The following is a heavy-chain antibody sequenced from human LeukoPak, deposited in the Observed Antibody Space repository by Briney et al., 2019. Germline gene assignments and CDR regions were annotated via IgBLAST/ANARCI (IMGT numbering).Heavy chain of an antibody. CDR2: IKSKADGGTT. Sequence: GGSLRLSCAASGFTFSSYSMNWVRQAPGKGLEWVGRIKSKADGGTTDYAAPVKGRFTISRDVSKNTLYLQMNSLKTEDTAVYYCTTTRGWLADPWGQGTLVTVSS. D-gene: IGHD5-12*01. CDR1: GFTFSSYS. CDR3: TTTRGWLADP. V-gene: IGHV3-15*01. J-gene: IGHJ5*02.